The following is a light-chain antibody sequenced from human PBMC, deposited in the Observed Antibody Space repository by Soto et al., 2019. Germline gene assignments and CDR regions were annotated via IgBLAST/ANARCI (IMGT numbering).Light chain of an antibody. V-gene: IGLV1-40*01. Sequence: QSVLTQPPSVSGAPGQRVTISCTGSSSNIGAGYDVHWYQQLPGTAPKLLIYGNSNQPSGVPDRFSGSKSGTSASLAITGLQAEDEADYYCQSYDGSLSGWVFGGGTKLTVL. J-gene: IGLJ3*02. CDR2: GNS. CDR3: QSYDGSLSGWV. CDR1: SSNIGAGYD.